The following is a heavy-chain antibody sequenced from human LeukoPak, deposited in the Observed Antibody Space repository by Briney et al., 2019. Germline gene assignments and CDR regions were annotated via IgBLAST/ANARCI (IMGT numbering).Heavy chain of an antibody. Sequence: NASETLSLTCTVSGGSISSYYWSWIRQPPGKGLEWIGYIYYSGSTNYNPSLKSRVTISVDTSKNQFSLKLSSVTAADTAVYYCASSNWNHESWFDPWGQGTLVTVSS. CDR3: ASSNWNHESWFDP. D-gene: IGHD1-1*01. J-gene: IGHJ5*02. V-gene: IGHV4-59*01. CDR2: IYYSGST. CDR1: GGSISSYY.